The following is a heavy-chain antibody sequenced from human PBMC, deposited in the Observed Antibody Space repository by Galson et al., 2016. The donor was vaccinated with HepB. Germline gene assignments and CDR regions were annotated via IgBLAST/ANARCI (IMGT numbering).Heavy chain of an antibody. CDR1: AFTVSTNY. D-gene: IGHD3-3*01. J-gene: IGHJ6*04. CDR2: IYSGGST. Sequence: SLRLSCAASAFTVSTNYMSWVRQAPGKGLEWVSVIYSGGSTYYADSVKGRFTISRDNSKNTLCLQMNSLRVEDTAVYYCARDKAAGYDFCSGYFTQTYGMDVWGKGTTVTVSS. V-gene: IGHV3-66*02. CDR3: ARDKAAGYDFCSGYFTQTYGMDV.